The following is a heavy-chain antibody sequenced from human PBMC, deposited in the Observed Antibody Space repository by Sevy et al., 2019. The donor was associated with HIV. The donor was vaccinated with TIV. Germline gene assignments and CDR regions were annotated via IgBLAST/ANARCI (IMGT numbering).Heavy chain of an antibody. V-gene: IGHV1-2*02. CDR2: INPNSGGT. J-gene: IGHJ6*02. D-gene: IGHD6-13*01. Sequence: ASVKVSCKASGYTFTGYYMHWVRQAPGQGLEWMGWINPNSGGTNYAQKFQGRVTMTRDTSISTAYMELSRLRSDDTAVYYCAMSIRAAAGTNYYYYYGMDVWGQGTTVTVSS. CDR1: GYTFTGYY. CDR3: AMSIRAAAGTNYYYYYGMDV.